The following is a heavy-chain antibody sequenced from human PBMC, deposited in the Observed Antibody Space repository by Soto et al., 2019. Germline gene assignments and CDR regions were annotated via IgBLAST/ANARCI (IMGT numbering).Heavy chain of an antibody. CDR2: INPNSGGT. CDR1: GFTFTGYY. Sequence: ASVKVSCKASGFTFTGYYMHWVRQSPGQGLEWMGWINPNSGGTNYAQEFQGWVTMTRDTSISTAYMELSRLRSDDTAVYYCAVKKRGSGGHFDYWGQGTLVTVSS. J-gene: IGHJ4*02. CDR3: AVKKRGSGGHFDY. V-gene: IGHV1-2*04. D-gene: IGHD3-10*01.